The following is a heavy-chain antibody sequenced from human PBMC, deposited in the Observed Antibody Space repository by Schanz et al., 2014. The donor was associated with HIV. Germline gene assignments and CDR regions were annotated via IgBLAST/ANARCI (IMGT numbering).Heavy chain of an antibody. CDR3: ASGRRSGIGWRMDV. J-gene: IGHJ6*02. Sequence: QVQLVQSGAEVKKTGSSVTVSCKASGGTFRSNAITWVRQAPGQGLEWIGHFNVMLSKINSAQKFQGRVSMTADPSTNTAYMEMRGLRFEDTAVYYCASGRRSGIGWRMDVWGQGITVSVSS. D-gene: IGHD6-19*01. CDR2: FNVMLSKI. V-gene: IGHV1-69*01. CDR1: GGTFRSNA.